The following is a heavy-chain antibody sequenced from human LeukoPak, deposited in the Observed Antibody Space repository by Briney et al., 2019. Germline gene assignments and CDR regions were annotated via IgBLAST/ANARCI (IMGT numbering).Heavy chain of an antibody. CDR3: AKVANLGYCST. CDR1: GYTFSSYG. Sequence: GRSPRLSCAASGYTFSSYGMHWVRQAPGKGLEWVAVIWYDGSNKYYADSVKGRFTISRDNSKNTLYLQMNSLRAEDTAVYYCAKVANLGYCSTWGQGTLVTVSS. V-gene: IGHV3-33*06. D-gene: IGHD2-2*01. J-gene: IGHJ4*02. CDR2: IWYDGSNK.